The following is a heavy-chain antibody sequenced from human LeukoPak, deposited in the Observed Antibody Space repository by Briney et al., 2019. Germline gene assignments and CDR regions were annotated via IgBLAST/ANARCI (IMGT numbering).Heavy chain of an antibody. CDR3: ARAGYSSSFDY. V-gene: IGHV3-48*03. J-gene: IGHJ4*02. CDR2: ISSSGSTI. Sequence: GGSLRLSCAASGFTFSSYEMNWVRQAPGKGLEWVSYISSSGSTIYYADSVKGRFTISRDNAKNSLYLQMNSLRAEDTAVYYCARAGYSSSFDYWGQGTLVTVSS. D-gene: IGHD6-13*01. CDR1: GFTFSSYE.